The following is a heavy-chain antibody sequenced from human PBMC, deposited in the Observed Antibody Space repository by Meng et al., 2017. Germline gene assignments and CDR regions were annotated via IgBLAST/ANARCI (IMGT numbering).Heavy chain of an antibody. Sequence: QGQWQRPGPGLVNRSQPLSLTCTVSGGSISSGGYYWSWIRQHPGKGLEWIGYIYYSGSTYYNPSLKSLVTISVDTSKNQFSLKLSSVTAADTAVYYCARGLRCSGGSCYSSNWFDPWGQGTLVTVSS. CDR3: ARGLRCSGGSCYSSNWFDP. D-gene: IGHD2-15*01. V-gene: IGHV4-31*01. J-gene: IGHJ5*02. CDR2: IYYSGST. CDR1: GGSISSGGYY.